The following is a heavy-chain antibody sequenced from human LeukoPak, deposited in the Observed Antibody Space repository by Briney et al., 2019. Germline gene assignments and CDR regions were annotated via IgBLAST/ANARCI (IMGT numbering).Heavy chain of an antibody. CDR2: IDPSDSYI. V-gene: IGHV5-10-1*04. CDR3: ARRIAGDGVDY. J-gene: IGHJ4*02. CDR1: GYSYTNYW. Sequence: GESLKISCKGSGYSYTNYWISWVRQMPGKGLEWMGRIDPSDSYINHSPSFQGQVTISADKSISTAYLHWSSLKASDTAMYYCARRIAGDGVDYWGQGTLVTVSS. D-gene: IGHD6-13*01.